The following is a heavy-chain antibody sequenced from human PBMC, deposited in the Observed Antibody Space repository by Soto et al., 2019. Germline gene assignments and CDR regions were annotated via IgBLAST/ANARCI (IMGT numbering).Heavy chain of an antibody. J-gene: IGHJ3*02. Sequence: GGSLRLSCAASGFTFSSYAMHWVRQAPGKGLEWVAVISYDGSNKYYADSVKGRFTISRDNSKNTLYLQMNSVRAEDTAVYYCARDYGGNSELYAFDIWGQGTMVTVSS. CDR2: ISYDGSNK. D-gene: IGHD4-17*01. CDR3: ARDYGGNSELYAFDI. CDR1: GFTFSSYA. V-gene: IGHV3-30-3*01.